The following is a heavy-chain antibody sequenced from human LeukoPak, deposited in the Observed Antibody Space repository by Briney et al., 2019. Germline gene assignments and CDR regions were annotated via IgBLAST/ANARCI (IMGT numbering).Heavy chain of an antibody. CDR1: GFTFSSYW. J-gene: IGHJ4*02. CDR2: IKQDGSDK. Sequence: GGSLRLSCAASGFTFSSYWMSWVRQAPGKGLEWVANIKQDGSDKYYGDSVKGRFTISRDNAKNSLYLQMNSLRVEDTAVYYCATFRAPATALDIGTPLGYWAQGTLVTVSS. V-gene: IGHV3-7*01. D-gene: IGHD1-26*01. CDR3: ATFRAPATALDIGTPLGY.